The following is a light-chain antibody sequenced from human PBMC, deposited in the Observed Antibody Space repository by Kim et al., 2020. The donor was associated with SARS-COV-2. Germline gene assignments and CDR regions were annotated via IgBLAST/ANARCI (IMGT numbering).Light chain of an antibody. CDR2: GAS. J-gene: IGKJ1*01. CDR1: QSVSSN. Sequence: SPGERATRSCRASQSVSSNLAWYKRKPGQAPRLLIYGASTRATGIPARFSGSGSGTEFTLTISSLQSEDFAVYYCQQYNNWPPTFGQGTKVDIK. V-gene: IGKV3-15*01. CDR3: QQYNNWPPT.